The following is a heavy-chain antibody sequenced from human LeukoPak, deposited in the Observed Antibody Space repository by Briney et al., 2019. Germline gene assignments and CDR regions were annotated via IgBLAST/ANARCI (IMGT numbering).Heavy chain of an antibody. CDR3: ARVNSYGNYCFDY. V-gene: IGHV1-69*05. Sequence: VASVKVSCKAFGGSFSSEAISWVRQAPGQGLEWMGGIIPIFGTANYAQKFQGRVTITTDESTSTAYMELSSLRSEDTAVYYCARVNSYGNYCFDYWGQGTLVTVSS. CDR2: IIPIFGTA. CDR1: GGSFSSEA. D-gene: IGHD5-18*01. J-gene: IGHJ4*02.